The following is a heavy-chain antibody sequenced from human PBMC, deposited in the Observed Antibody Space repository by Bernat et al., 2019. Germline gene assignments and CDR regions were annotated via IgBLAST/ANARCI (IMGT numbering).Heavy chain of an antibody. V-gene: IGHV1-2*04. CDR1: GYTFTGYY. D-gene: IGHD3-22*01. J-gene: IGHJ6*02. CDR2: INPNSGGT. CDR3: ARDQNYDSSGSGVKADYYYGMDV. Sequence: QVQLVQSGAEVKKPGASVKVSCKASGYTFTGYYMHWVRQAPGQGLEWMGWINPNSGGTNYAQKFQGWVTMTRDTSISTAYMELSRLRSDDTAVYYCARDQNYDSSGSGVKADYYYGMDVWGQGTTVTVSS.